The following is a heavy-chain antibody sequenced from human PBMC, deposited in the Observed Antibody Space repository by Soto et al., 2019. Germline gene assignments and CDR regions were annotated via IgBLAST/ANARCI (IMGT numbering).Heavy chain of an antibody. J-gene: IGHJ6*03. CDR1: GFTFSSYG. Sequence: GGSLRLSCAASGFTFSSYGMHWVRQAPGKGLEWVAVIWYDGSNKYYADSVKGRFTISRDNSKNTLYLQMNSLRAEDTAVYYCARESYGDYGPLYYYYYMDVWGKGTTVTVSS. CDR3: ARESYGDYGPLYYYYYMDV. CDR2: IWYDGSNK. D-gene: IGHD4-17*01. V-gene: IGHV3-33*01.